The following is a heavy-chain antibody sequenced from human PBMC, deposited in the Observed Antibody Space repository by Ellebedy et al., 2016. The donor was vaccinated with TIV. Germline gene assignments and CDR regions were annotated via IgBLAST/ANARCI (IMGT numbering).Heavy chain of an antibody. V-gene: IGHV4/OR15-8*01. CDR3: ARAGSGWYGYYYYMDV. D-gene: IGHD6-19*01. CDR2: IYHSGST. CDR1: GFTFSSYSM. Sequence: ESLKISCAASGFTFSSYSMNWVRQAPGKGLEWIGEIYHSGSTNYNPSLKSRVTISVDKSKNQFSLKLSSVTAADTAVYYCARAGSGWYGYYYYMDVWGKGTTVTVSS. J-gene: IGHJ6*03.